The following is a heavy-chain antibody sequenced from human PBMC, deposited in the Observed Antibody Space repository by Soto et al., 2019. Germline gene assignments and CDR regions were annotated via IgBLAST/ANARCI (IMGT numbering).Heavy chain of an antibody. V-gene: IGHV3-23*01. J-gene: IGHJ4*02. CDR1: GFTFSTYA. Sequence: EVQLLESGGGLVKPGGSLRPPCAASGFTFSTYAMSWVRQPPGKGLEWVSAISGSGDTTYYANSVKGRFTISRDNSKNTLYLQMNSLRAEDTAVYYCAKGSYRPHDYWGQGTLVTVSS. D-gene: IGHD1-26*01. CDR2: ISGSGDTT. CDR3: AKGSYRPHDY.